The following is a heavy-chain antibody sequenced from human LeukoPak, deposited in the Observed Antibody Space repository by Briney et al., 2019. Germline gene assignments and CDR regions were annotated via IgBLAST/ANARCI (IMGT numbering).Heavy chain of an antibody. D-gene: IGHD3-22*01. V-gene: IGHV3-21*01. J-gene: IGHJ5*01. CDR2: ISSSSSYI. CDR3: ARANYYDSSGYHNWFDS. CDR1: GFTFSSYS. Sequence: PGGSLRLSCAASGFTFSSYSMNWVRQAPGKGLEWVSSISSSSSYIYYADSVKGRFTISRDNAKNSLYLQMNSLRAEDTAVYYCARANYYDSSGYHNWFDSWGQGTLVTVSS.